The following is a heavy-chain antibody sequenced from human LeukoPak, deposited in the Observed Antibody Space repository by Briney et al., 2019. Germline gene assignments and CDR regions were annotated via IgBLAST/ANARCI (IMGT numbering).Heavy chain of an antibody. CDR1: GYTFTAYY. D-gene: IGHD2-15*01. V-gene: IGHV1-2*02. CDR2: INPNSGGT. CDR3: ARGPTLGNDY. Sequence: ASVKVSCKASGYTFTAYYVHWVRQAPGQGLEWMGWINPNSGGTYYVPKFQDRVTMTRDTPISTAYMELSRLTSDDTAVYYCARGPTLGNDYWGQGTLVTVSS. J-gene: IGHJ4*02.